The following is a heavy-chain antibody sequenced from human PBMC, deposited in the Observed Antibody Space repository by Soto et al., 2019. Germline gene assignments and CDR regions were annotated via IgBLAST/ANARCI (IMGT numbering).Heavy chain of an antibody. CDR2: IHYGGNA. J-gene: IGHJ5*01. CDR1: GGSVNTYNLF. D-gene: IGHD3-10*01. V-gene: IGHV4-39*07. Sequence: SETLSLTCTVSGGSVNTYNLFWAWVRQPPGKGLEWIASIHYGGNAYYSPSITTRVTISRDTSKNRVSLELRSVTAADTAVYYCASGGSAPGRPINSDFDSRGQGTLVTVSS. CDR3: ASGGSAPGRPINSDFDS.